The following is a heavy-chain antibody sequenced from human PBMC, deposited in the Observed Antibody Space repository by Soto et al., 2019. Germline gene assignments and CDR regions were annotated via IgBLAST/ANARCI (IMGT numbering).Heavy chain of an antibody. D-gene: IGHD3-22*01. Sequence: GGSLSVSCAAAGFTFSSYSMSWVRQAPGKGLEWVSSISSSSYIYYADSVKGRFTISRDNAKNSLYLQMNSLRAEDTDVYYCARIVVGYFDYWGQGTLVTVSS. CDR2: ISSSSYI. V-gene: IGHV3-21*01. J-gene: IGHJ4*02. CDR1: GFTFSSYS. CDR3: ARIVVGYFDY.